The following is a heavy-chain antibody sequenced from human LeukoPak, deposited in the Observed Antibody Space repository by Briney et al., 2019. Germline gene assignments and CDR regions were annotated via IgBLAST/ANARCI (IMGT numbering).Heavy chain of an antibody. J-gene: IGHJ3*02. D-gene: IGHD5-18*01. CDR3: ARDLGFLDTAMGDAFDI. Sequence: SQTLSLTCALSGDIVSSNSAAWNWITQSPARGLEGQVRKYYRSKWYNDYAVSVKIRITISPDTSKNQFSLQLNSVTPEDTAVYYCARDLGFLDTAMGDAFDIWGRGTMVTVSS. V-gene: IGHV6-1*01. CDR1: GDIVSSNSAA. CDR2: KYYRSKWYN.